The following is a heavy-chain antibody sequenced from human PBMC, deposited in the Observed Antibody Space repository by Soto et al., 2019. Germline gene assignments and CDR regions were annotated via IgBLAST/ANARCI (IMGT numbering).Heavy chain of an antibody. D-gene: IGHD2-15*01. CDR1: GFTFSSYA. V-gene: IGHV3-23*01. CDR3: AKDAPPVRYCSGGSCSRGNYYYYYMDV. CDR2: ISGSGGST. J-gene: IGHJ6*03. Sequence: EVQLLESGGGLVQPGGSLRLSCAASGFTFSSYAMSWVRQAPGKGLEWVSAISGSGGSTYYADSVKGRFTISRDNSKNTLYLQMNSLRAEDTAVYYCAKDAPPVRYCSGGSCSRGNYYYYYMDVWGKGTTVTVSS.